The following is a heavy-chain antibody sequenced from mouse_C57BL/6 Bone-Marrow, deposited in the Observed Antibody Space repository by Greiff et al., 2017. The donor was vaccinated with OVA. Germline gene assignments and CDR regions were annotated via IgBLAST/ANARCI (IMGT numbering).Heavy chain of an antibody. CDR3: VGGYVYWYFDV. D-gene: IGHD1-1*02. CDR2: IRSKSNNYAT. Sequence: EVQLVESGGGLVQPKGSLKLSCAASGFSFNTYAMNWVRQAPGKGLEWVARIRSKSNNYATYYADSVKDRFTISRDDSESMHYLQMNNLKTEDAAMYYCVGGYVYWYFDVWGTGTTVTVSS. J-gene: IGHJ1*03. V-gene: IGHV10-1*01. CDR1: GFSFNTYA.